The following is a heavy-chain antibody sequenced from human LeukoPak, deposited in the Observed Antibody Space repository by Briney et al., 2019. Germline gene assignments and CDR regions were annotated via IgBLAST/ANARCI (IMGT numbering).Heavy chain of an antibody. D-gene: IGHD3-10*01. Sequence: GGSLRLSCAASGFTFSSYGMHWVRQAPGKGLEWVAFIRYDGSNKYYADSVKGRFTISRDNSKSTLYLQMNSLRAEDTAVYYCAKLGLGELLNYWGQGTLVTVSS. J-gene: IGHJ4*02. CDR1: GFTFSSYG. CDR2: IRYDGSNK. V-gene: IGHV3-30*02. CDR3: AKLGLGELLNY.